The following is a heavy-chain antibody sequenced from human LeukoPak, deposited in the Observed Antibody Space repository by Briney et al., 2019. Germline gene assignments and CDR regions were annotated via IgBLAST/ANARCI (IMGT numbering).Heavy chain of an antibody. Sequence: PGGSLRLSCAASGFSFSSYAMHWVRQAPGKGLEYVSAISSNGGSTYYANSVKGRFTISRDNSKNTLYLQMGSLRAEDTAVYYCARAGYYDSSGYPIDYWGQGTLVTVSS. CDR3: ARAGYYDSSGYPIDY. CDR2: ISSNGGST. V-gene: IGHV3-64*01. D-gene: IGHD3-22*01. CDR1: GFSFSSYA. J-gene: IGHJ4*02.